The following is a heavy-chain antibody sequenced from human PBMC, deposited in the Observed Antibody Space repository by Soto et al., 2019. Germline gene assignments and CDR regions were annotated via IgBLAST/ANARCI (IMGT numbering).Heavy chain of an antibody. Sequence: QITLKESGPTLVKPTQTLTLTCTFSGFSLTSNAVGVGWFRQPPGKALEWLALIYWDDDNHYSPSLKSRLTFTKDTSQTPVVLIMTNMDPVDTATYYCAHGSGWLFDFWGQGTLVTVSS. J-gene: IGHJ4*02. CDR1: GFSLTSNAVG. CDR2: IYWDDDN. V-gene: IGHV2-5*02. D-gene: IGHD6-19*01. CDR3: AHGSGWLFDF.